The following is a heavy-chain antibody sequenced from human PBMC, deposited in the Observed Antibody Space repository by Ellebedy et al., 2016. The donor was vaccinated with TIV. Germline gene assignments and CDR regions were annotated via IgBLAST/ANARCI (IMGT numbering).Heavy chain of an antibody. CDR2: IRTKPHNYAT. V-gene: IGHV3-73*01. D-gene: IGHD3-22*01. CDR3: MVFERIGSFDY. CDR1: GFTFSGAG. J-gene: IGHJ4*02. Sequence: PGGSLRLSCTISGFTFSGAGVHWVRQASGKGLEWVGYIRTKPHNYATTYAASVEGRFAISRDDSKNTAYLQMNSLKTEDTAMYFCMVFERIGSFDYWGQGTLVVVSS.